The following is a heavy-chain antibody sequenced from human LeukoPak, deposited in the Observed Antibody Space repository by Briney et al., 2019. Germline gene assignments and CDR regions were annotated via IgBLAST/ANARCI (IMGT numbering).Heavy chain of an antibody. J-gene: IGHJ5*02. D-gene: IGHD6-19*01. CDR2: IYTSGST. V-gene: IGHV4-4*07. CDR1: GGSISSYY. Sequence: PSETLSLICGVLGGSISSYYWSWMRQPAGKGLEWIGRIYTSGSTNYNPSLKSRVTMSVDTSKNQFSLKLSSVTAADTAVYYCARESGSIAVAGIIDPWGQGTLVTVSS. CDR3: ARESGSIAVAGIIDP.